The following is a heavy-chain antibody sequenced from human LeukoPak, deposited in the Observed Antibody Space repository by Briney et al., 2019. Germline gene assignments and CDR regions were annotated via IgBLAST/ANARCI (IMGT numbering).Heavy chain of an antibody. CDR3: ARDRGGPLDY. CDR2: IYTSGST. D-gene: IGHD3-10*01. CDR1: GGSISSSSYY. V-gene: IGHV4-39*07. Sequence: SETLSLTCTVSGGSISSSSYYWGWIRQPPGKGLEWIGSIYTSGSTNYNPSLKSRVTTSVDTSKNQFSLKLSSVTAADTAVYYCARDRGGPLDYWGQGTLVTVSS. J-gene: IGHJ4*02.